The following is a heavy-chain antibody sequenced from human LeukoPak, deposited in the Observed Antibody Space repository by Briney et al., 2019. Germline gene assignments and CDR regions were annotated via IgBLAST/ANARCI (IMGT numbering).Heavy chain of an antibody. Sequence: PGGSLRLSCAASGFTFSSYGMHWVRQAPGEGLEWVAFIRYDGSNKYYADSVKGRFTISRDNSKNTLYLQMNSLRAEDTAVYYCAKDGIVVVPAARAYYYYYMDVWGKGTTVTVSS. V-gene: IGHV3-30*02. J-gene: IGHJ6*03. CDR3: AKDGIVVVPAARAYYYYYMDV. CDR1: GFTFSSYG. D-gene: IGHD2-2*01. CDR2: IRYDGSNK.